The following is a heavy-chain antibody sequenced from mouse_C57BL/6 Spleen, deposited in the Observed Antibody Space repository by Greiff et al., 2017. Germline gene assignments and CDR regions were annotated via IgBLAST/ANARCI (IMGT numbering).Heavy chain of an antibody. J-gene: IGHJ3*01. Sequence: EVKLEESGGGLVQPGGSMKLSCVASGFTFSNYWMNWVRQSPEQGLEWVAQIRLKSDNSATHYEVSVKGRFTISRDESKSSVYLQMSNLRAEDTGVYYCAEGYGGTPFAYWGQGTLVTVSA. V-gene: IGHV6-3*01. CDR1: GFTFSNYW. D-gene: IGHD1-1*01. CDR2: IRLKSDNSAT. CDR3: AEGYGGTPFAY.